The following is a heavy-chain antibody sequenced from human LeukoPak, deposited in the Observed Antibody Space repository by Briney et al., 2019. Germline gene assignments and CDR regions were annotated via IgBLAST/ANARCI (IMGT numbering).Heavy chain of an antibody. Sequence: SETLSLTCTVSGGSFTSHYWSWIRQPPGKGLEWIGYIYYSGSINYNPSLQSRVTMSVDTYKSQVSLKLTSVTAADTAVYYCARRDYSGLLPYSFDIWGQGTMVTVSS. CDR3: ARRDYSGLLPYSFDI. CDR1: GGSFTSHY. J-gene: IGHJ3*02. V-gene: IGHV4-59*08. CDR2: IYYSGSI. D-gene: IGHD4-23*01.